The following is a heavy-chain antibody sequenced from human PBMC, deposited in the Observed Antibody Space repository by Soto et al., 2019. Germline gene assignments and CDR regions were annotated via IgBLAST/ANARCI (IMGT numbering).Heavy chain of an antibody. J-gene: IGHJ4*02. CDR2: INHSGST. CDR3: ARRSLDPTVSYFDY. Sequence: PSETLSLTCAVYGGSLSGYYWSWIRQPPGKGLEWIGEINHSGSTNYNPSLKSRVTISVDTSKNQFSLKLSSVTAADTAVYYCARRSLDPTVSYFDYWGQGTLVTVSS. D-gene: IGHD4-17*01. CDR1: GGSLSGYY. V-gene: IGHV4-34*01.